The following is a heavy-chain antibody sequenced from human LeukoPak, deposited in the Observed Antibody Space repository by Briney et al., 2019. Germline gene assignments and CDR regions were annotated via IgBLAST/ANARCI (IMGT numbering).Heavy chain of an antibody. CDR2: INTNTGNP. CDR1: GHSFSSYA. CDR3: ATTGWELLGLYYYYGMDV. Sequence: GASVKVSCKASGHSFSSYAMNWVRQAPGQGLEWMGWINTNTGNPTYAQGFTGRFVFSLNTSVRTAYLQISSLQAEDTAVYYCATTGWELLGLYYYYGMDVWGLGTTVTVSS. V-gene: IGHV7-4-1*02. D-gene: IGHD1-26*01. J-gene: IGHJ6*02.